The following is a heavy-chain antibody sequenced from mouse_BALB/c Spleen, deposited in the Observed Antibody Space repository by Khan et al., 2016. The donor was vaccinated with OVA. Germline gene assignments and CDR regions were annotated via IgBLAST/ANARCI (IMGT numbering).Heavy chain of an antibody. CDR3: MRYDGYYWYCEV. CDR1: GFTFSGFW. J-gene: IGHJ1*01. Sequence: EVQLLETGGGLVQPGGSRGLSCEGSGFTFSGFWMSWVRQTPGKTLEWIGDINSDGSAINYAPSITDRFTIFRDNDKSTLSLQMSNVRSEDTATYFCMRYDGYYWYCEVWGAGSTVTVSS. D-gene: IGHD2-3*01. V-gene: IGHV11-2*02. CDR2: INSDGSAI.